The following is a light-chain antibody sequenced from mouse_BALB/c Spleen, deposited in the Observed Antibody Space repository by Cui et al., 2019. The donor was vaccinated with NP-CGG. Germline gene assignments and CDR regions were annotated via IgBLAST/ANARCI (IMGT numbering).Light chain of an antibody. Sequence: QAVVTQESALTTSPGETVTLTCRSSTGPVTTSNYANWVQEKPDHLFTGLIGGTNNRAPGVPARFSGSLIGDKAALTITGAQTDDEAIYFCALWYSNHWVFGGGTKLTVL. J-gene: IGLJ1*01. CDR2: GTN. V-gene: IGLV1*01. CDR1: TGPVTTSNY. CDR3: ALWYSNHWV.